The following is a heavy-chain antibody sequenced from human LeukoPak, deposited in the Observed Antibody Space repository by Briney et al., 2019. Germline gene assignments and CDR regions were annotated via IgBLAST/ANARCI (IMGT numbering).Heavy chain of an antibody. J-gene: IGHJ4*02. CDR2: IYYSGST. CDR3: ARRAPSSGWYSFDS. D-gene: IGHD6-19*01. Sequence: PSETLSLTCTVSTGSISSYYWSWIRQPPGKGLEWIGYIYYSGSTNYNPSLKSRVTMTVDTSKNQFSLQLSSVTAADTAVYYCARRAPSSGWYSFDSWGRGTLVTVSS. CDR1: TGSISSYY. V-gene: IGHV4-59*08.